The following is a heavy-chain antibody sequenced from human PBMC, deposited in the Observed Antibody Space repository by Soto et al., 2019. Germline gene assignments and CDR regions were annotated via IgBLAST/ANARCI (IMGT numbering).Heavy chain of an antibody. V-gene: IGHV3-15*07. CDR3: TSRPIDSRGFYFDY. J-gene: IGHJ4*02. CDR1: GFTFSNPW. D-gene: IGHD3-22*01. CDR2: IKSQTYGGTT. Sequence: EVQLVESGGGLVKPGGSLRVSCAVSGFTFSNPWINWVRQAPGKGLEWVGRIKSQTYGGTTDYAAPVKGRFTISGDESKSTVYLQMNDLKTEDTAVYYCTSRPIDSRGFYFDYWGQGTLVTVSS.